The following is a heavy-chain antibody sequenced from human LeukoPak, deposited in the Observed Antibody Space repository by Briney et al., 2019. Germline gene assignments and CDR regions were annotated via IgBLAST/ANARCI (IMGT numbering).Heavy chain of an antibody. CDR3: ARGSYTTMIVVVITEY. Sequence: PGGSLRLSCAASGFTFSSYCMHWVRQAPGKGLVWVSRINSDGSSTSYAASVKGRFTTSRDNAKNTLYLQKKSLRAEETGVYYCARGSYTTMIVVVITEYWGQGTLVTVSS. V-gene: IGHV3-74*01. D-gene: IGHD3-22*01. J-gene: IGHJ4*02. CDR2: INSDGSST. CDR1: GFTFSSYC.